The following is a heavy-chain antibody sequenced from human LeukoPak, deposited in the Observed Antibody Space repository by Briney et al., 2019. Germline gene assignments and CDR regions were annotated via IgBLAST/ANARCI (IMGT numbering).Heavy chain of an antibody. CDR2: INPNSGGT. J-gene: IGHJ4*02. CDR3: AGGTHVDIVATITY. D-gene: IGHD5-12*01. CDR1: GYTFTGYY. V-gene: IGHV1-2*02. Sequence: ASVKVSCKASGYTFTGYYMHWVRQAPGQGLEWMGWINPNSGGTNYAQKFQGRVTMTRDTSISTAYMELSRLRSDDTAVYYCAGGTHVDIVATITYWGQGTLVTVSS.